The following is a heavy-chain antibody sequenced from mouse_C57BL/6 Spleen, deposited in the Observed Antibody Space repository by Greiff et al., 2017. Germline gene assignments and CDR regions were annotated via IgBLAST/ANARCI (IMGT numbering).Heavy chain of an antibody. Sequence: VQLQQSGPELVKPGASVKISCKASGYSFTGYYMNWVKQSPEKSLEWIGEINPSTGGTTYNQKFKAKATLTVDKSSSTAYMQLKSLTSEDSAVYYCARSGNWAYFDDWGQGTTLTVSS. D-gene: IGHD4-1*01. CDR1: GYSFTGYY. CDR2: INPSTGGT. V-gene: IGHV1-42*01. J-gene: IGHJ2*01. CDR3: ARSGNWAYFDD.